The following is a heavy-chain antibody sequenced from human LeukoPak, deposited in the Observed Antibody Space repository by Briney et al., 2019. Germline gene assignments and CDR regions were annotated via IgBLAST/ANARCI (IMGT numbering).Heavy chain of an antibody. V-gene: IGHV3-23*01. CDR1: GFTFSSYA. CDR2: ISGSVGST. J-gene: IGHJ4*02. CDR3: SKDRVPYGDYAGY. Sequence: SVTLSCPASGFTFSSYAMSWVRQAPGAGLEWASAISGSVGSTYYVDPVEGRFTISRDNSQNTLYLQMNSLRSDGPAVDYGSKDRVPYGDYAGYGGQATLATVPS. D-gene: IGHD4-17*01.